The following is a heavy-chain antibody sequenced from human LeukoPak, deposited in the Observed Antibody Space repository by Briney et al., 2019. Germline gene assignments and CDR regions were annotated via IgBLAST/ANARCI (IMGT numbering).Heavy chain of an antibody. Sequence: SETLSLTCAVYGGSFSGYYWSWIRQPPGKGLEWVGEINHSGSTNYNPSLKSRVTISVDKSKNQFSLKLSSVTAADTAVYYCARGRYDIAYWGQGTLVTVSS. CDR2: INHSGST. CDR1: GGSFSGYY. J-gene: IGHJ4*02. V-gene: IGHV4-34*01. CDR3: ARGRYDIAY. D-gene: IGHD3-9*01.